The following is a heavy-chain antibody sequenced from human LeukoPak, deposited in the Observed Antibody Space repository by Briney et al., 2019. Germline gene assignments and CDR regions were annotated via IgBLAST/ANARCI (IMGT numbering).Heavy chain of an antibody. J-gene: IGHJ4*02. Sequence: SETLSLTCTVSGGSISSYYWSWIRQPPGKGLEWIGYVYYSGSTNYNPSLKSRVTISVDTSKNQFSLKLSSVTAADTAVYYCARHLEFFDYWGQGTLVTVSS. V-gene: IGHV4-59*08. CDR3: ARHLEFFDY. CDR1: GGSISSYY. CDR2: VYYSGST. D-gene: IGHD3-10*01.